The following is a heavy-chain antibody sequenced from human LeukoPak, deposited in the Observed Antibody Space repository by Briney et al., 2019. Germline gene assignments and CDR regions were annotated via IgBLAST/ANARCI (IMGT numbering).Heavy chain of an antibody. Sequence: GGSLRLSCAASGFTVSNKYMTWVRQAPGKGLEWVSAISGSGGSTYYADSVKGRFTISRDNSKNTLYLQMNSLRAEDTAVYYCAKDPMIVVVSYFDYWGQGTLVTVSS. J-gene: IGHJ4*02. D-gene: IGHD3-22*01. CDR2: ISGSGGST. CDR3: AKDPMIVVVSYFDY. CDR1: GFTVSNKY. V-gene: IGHV3-23*01.